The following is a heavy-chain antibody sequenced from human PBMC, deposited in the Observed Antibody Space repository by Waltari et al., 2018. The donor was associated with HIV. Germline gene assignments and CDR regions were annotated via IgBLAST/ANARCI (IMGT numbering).Heavy chain of an antibody. J-gene: IGHJ1*01. D-gene: IGHD1-20*01. CDR1: GYTFTSYG. Sequence: VQSEREMKPPRASLKVSFKTHGYTFTSYGISWLRLAHGQGFEWVGWISAYNDNTNYAQKFRGRVTLTTDTSTSTAYMELRGLRHEDTAIYYCARDKGASDTYKAEYFQHWGRGTLVSVSA. CDR2: ISAYNDNT. V-gene: IGHV1-18*01. CDR3: ARDKGASDTYKAEYFQH.